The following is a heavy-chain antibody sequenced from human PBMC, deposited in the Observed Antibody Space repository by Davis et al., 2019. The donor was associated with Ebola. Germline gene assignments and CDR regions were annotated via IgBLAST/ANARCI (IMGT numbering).Heavy chain of an antibody. Sequence: GESLKISCATSGFSFSAYAMSWVRLAPGKGLEWVSTFSAVTTYHADSVKGRFTISRDNSKNTLSLQMNSLRAEDTAVYYCAKALYRVTTGYGMDVWGQGTTVTVSS. CDR3: AKALYRVTTGYGMDV. J-gene: IGHJ6*02. CDR1: GFSFSAYA. V-gene: IGHV3-23*01. CDR2: FSAVTT. D-gene: IGHD2-21*02.